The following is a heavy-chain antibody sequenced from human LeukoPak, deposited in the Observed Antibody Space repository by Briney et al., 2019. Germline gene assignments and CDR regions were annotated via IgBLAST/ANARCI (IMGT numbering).Heavy chain of an antibody. Sequence: GGSLRLSCAASKFTFSSYAMHWVRQAPGKGLEWVAVIWYDGSNKYYADSVKGRFTISRDNSKNTLYLQMNSLRAEDTAVYYCARDGGLYYFDYWGQGTLVTVSS. D-gene: IGHD3-16*01. V-gene: IGHV3-33*08. CDR2: IWYDGSNK. J-gene: IGHJ4*02. CDR3: ARDGGLYYFDY. CDR1: KFTFSSYA.